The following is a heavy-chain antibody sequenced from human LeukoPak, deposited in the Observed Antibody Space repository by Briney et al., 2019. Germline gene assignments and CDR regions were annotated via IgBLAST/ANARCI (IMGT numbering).Heavy chain of an antibody. J-gene: IGHJ4*01. CDR1: GFTFCDYA. D-gene: IGHD6-19*01. CDR2: IRSKAYGATI. Sequence: GGSLRLSCRASGFTFCDYAMSWVRQAPGQGLEWLGFIRSKAYGATIEYATSAKGRFTISRDDSKSIPYLQMNSLKTEDTAVYYCTSGIARSGWAYWGHGTLVTVSS. V-gene: IGHV3-49*04. CDR3: TSGIARSGWAY.